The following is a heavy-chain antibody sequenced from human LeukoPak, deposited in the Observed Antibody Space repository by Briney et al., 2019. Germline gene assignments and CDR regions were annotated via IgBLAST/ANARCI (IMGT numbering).Heavy chain of an antibody. CDR2: IYYSGST. D-gene: IGHD6-13*01. V-gene: IGHV4-59*01. Sequence: SETLSLTCTVSGGSISSYYWSWVRQPPGKGLEWVGYIYYSGSTNYNPSLKSRVTISVDTSKNQFSLKLSSVTAADTAVYYCARVARGRAAAGTFDLWGQGTLVTVSS. CDR1: GGSISSYY. J-gene: IGHJ5*02. CDR3: ARVARGRAAAGTFDL.